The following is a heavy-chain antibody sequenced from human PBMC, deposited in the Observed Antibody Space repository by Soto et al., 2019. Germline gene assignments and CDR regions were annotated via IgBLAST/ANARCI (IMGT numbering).Heavy chain of an antibody. CDR1: GFTFSSYS. J-gene: IGHJ6*02. D-gene: IGHD4-17*01. V-gene: IGHV3-21*01. CDR2: ISSSSSYI. Sequence: SGGSLRLSCAASGFTFSSYSMNWVRQAPGKGLEWVSSISSSSSYIYYADSVKGRFTISRDNAKNSLYLQMNSLRAEDTAVYYCARDKPSYGGNSGGMDVWGQGTTVTVSS. CDR3: ARDKPSYGGNSGGMDV.